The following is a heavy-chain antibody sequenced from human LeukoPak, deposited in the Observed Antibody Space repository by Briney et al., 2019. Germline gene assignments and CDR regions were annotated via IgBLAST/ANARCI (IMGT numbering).Heavy chain of an antibody. CDR3: AVAPGDY. J-gene: IGHJ4*02. V-gene: IGHV1-2*02. CDR2: INPNSDYT. D-gene: IGHD2-21*01. CDR1: GYTFTGYY. Sequence: GASVKVSCRASGYTFTGYYIHWVRQAPGQGLEWMGWINPNSDYTFYAQKFQGRVTLTRDTSISTDYMELTTLTSDDTALYYCAVAPGDYWGQGTLVSVSA.